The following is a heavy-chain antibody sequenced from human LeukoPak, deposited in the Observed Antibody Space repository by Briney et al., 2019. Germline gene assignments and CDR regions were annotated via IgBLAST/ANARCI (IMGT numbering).Heavy chain of an antibody. CDR3: ARGGGYDGRPDY. CDR1: GYTFTSYD. V-gene: IGHV1-8*01. CDR2: MNSNSGKT. J-gene: IGHJ4*02. Sequence: ASVKVSCKASGYTFTSYDINWVRQATGQGLEWMGWMNSNSGKTGYAQKFQGRVTMTRNTSISTAYMELSSLRSEDTAVYYCARGGGYDGRPDYWGQGTLVTVSS. D-gene: IGHD5-12*01.